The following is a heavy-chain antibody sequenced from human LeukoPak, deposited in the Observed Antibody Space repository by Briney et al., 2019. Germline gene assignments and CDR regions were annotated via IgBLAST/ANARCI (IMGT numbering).Heavy chain of an antibody. J-gene: IGHJ4*02. CDR1: AFTFSGSD. CDR3: TTYRSVHY. D-gene: IGHD6-19*01. CDR2: ITTKRSNYAT. V-gene: IGHV3-73*01. Sequence: PGGSLRLSCAASAFTFSGSDIHWGRQASGKGLEWVGRITTKRSNYATAYTASVKGRFTISRHDSENTAYLQMNSLKTEDTALYYCTTYRSVHYWGQGTLVTVSS.